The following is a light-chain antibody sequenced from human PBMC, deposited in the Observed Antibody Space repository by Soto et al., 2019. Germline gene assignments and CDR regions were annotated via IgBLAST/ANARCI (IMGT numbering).Light chain of an antibody. J-gene: IGKJ5*01. V-gene: IGKV3-11*01. CDR1: PSVTNF. CDR3: QQRNVWPPVT. CDR2: GAF. Sequence: IVLTHSPATLSLSTGERATLSCRASPSVTNFLAWYQQKPGQAPRLLIYGAFNRATGIPARFSGSGSGTDFTLTISSLEPEDSAVYYCQQRNVWPPVTFGQGRLLEVK.